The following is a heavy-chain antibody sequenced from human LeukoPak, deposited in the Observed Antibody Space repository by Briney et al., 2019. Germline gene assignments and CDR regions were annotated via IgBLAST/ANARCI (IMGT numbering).Heavy chain of an antibody. V-gene: IGHV3-7*01. D-gene: IGHD3-22*01. CDR3: ARDREYYYDSSGYYVSDYYFDY. CDR1: GFTLSNAW. Sequence: GGSLRLSCAASGFTLSNAWMSWVRQAPGKGLEGVANIKQDGSEKYYVDSVKGRFTISRDNAKNSLYLQMNSLRAEDTAVYYCARDREYYYDSSGYYVSDYYFDYWGQGTLVTVSS. CDR2: IKQDGSEK. J-gene: IGHJ4*02.